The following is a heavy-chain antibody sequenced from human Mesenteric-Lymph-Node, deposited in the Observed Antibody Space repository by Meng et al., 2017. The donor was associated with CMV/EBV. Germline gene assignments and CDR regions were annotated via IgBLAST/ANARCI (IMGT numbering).Heavy chain of an antibody. Sequence: SETLSLTCAISGDSVSSNSDAWNWIRQSPSRGLEWLGRTYYRSKWYNDYAVSVKSRITINPDTSKNQFSLQLNSVTPEDTAVYYCAREFGDCSSPSCHGRDWFDPWGQGTLVTVSS. D-gene: IGHD2-2*01. CDR3: AREFGDCSSPSCHGRDWFDP. J-gene: IGHJ5*02. CDR1: GDSVSSNSDA. V-gene: IGHV6-1*01. CDR2: TYYRSKWYN.